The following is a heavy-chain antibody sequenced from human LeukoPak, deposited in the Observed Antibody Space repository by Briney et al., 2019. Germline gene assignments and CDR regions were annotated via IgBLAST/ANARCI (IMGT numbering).Heavy chain of an antibody. Sequence: PGGSLRLSCAASGFTFSNAWMSWVRQAPGKGLEWVGRIKSKTDGGTTDYAAPVKGRFTISRDDSKNTLYLQMNSLKTEDTAVYYGPKDLDWEYPMDAFETWAKGQWSPSLQ. D-gene: IGHD1-26*01. CDR2: IKSKTDGGTT. J-gene: IGHJ3*02. CDR1: GFTFSNAW. CDR3: PKDLDWEYPMDAFET. V-gene: IGHV3-15*01.